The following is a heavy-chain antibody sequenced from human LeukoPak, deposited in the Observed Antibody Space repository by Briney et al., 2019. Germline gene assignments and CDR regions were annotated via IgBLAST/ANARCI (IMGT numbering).Heavy chain of an antibody. CDR2: IRPDGSEK. Sequence: GGSLRLSCAASGFTFSSYAMHWVRQAPGKGLEWVANIRPDGSEKDYVDSVRGRFTISRDNAKNSLYLQMNSLRAGDTAVYYCARDSSGYFDYWGQGTLVTVSS. CDR1: GFTFSSYA. J-gene: IGHJ4*02. CDR3: ARDSSGYFDY. V-gene: IGHV3-7*01. D-gene: IGHD3-22*01.